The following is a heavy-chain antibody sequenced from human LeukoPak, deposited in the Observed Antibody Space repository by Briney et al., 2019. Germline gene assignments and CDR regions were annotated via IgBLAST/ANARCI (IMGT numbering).Heavy chain of an antibody. J-gene: IGHJ6*03. Sequence: ASVRVSCKPSGYTFTYYGITWVRQAPGQGIEWMGWISAYIGDKHYAQKLQGRVAMTTDTSTRPVYMELRSLRHDDTAVYYCARGLDLSSRGYYYFDYHYYYMDVWGKGTTVAVSS. CDR3: ARGLDLSSRGYYYFDYHYYYMDV. CDR2: ISAYIGDK. V-gene: IGHV1-18*01. D-gene: IGHD3-22*01. CDR1: GYTFTYYG.